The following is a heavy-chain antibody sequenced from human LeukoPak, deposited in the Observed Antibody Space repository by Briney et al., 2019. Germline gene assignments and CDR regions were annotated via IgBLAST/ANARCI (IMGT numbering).Heavy chain of an antibody. CDR3: ARDYKYAFDN. D-gene: IGHD5-24*01. J-gene: IGHJ4*02. CDR2: IGVDSGNT. V-gene: IGHV3-48*01. CDR1: GFAFSDYS. Sequence: GGSLRLSCAASGFAFSDYSMNWVRQAPGKGLEWISYIGVDSGNTNYADSVKGRFTISGDKAKNSLYLQMNSLRVEDTAVYYCARDYKYAFDNWGQGTLVTVSS.